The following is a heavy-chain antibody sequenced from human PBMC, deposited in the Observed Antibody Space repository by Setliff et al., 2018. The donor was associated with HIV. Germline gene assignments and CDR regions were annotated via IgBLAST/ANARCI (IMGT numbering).Heavy chain of an antibody. CDR3: ARAGDCTEASCPKARFDP. J-gene: IGHJ5*02. CDR2: IYYSGNT. Sequence: SETLSLTCTVSGGSIKSSSYYWGWIRQPPGKGLEWIGSIYYSGNTYYNPSLKSRVTISEDTSRNQFSLNLNSVTAADTAVYYCARAGDCTEASCPKARFDPWGPGILVTVSS. V-gene: IGHV4-39*07. D-gene: IGHD2-8*02. CDR1: GGSIKSSSYY.